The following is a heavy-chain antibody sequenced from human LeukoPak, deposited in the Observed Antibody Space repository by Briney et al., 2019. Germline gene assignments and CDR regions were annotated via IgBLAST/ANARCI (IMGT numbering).Heavy chain of an antibody. CDR3: AKDIYSYGELDH. CDR2: IRYDARNI. CDR1: GFTFSNYG. V-gene: IGHV3-30*02. J-gene: IGHJ4*02. D-gene: IGHD5-18*01. Sequence: PGGSLRLSCAASGFTFSNYGMHWVRQAPGKGLEWVAFIRYDARNIYYADSVKGRFTISRDNSKKTLYLQMNSLRAEDTAFYYCAKDIYSYGELDHWGQGTPVIVSS.